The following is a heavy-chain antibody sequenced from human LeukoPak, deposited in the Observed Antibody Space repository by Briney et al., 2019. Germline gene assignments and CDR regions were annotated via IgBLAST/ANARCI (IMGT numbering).Heavy chain of an antibody. CDR2: ISGSRGIT. CDR1: GFTFSSYV. V-gene: IGHV3-23*01. Sequence: GGSLRLSCAASGFTFSSYVMSWVRQAPGKGLECVSSISGSRGITYYGDSVKGRCTISRDNSKSTLYLQMTSLRAEDTAVYFCARDLTSRQMIVVGLGYWGQGTLVTVSS. CDR3: ARDLTSRQMIVVGLGY. D-gene: IGHD3-22*01. J-gene: IGHJ4*02.